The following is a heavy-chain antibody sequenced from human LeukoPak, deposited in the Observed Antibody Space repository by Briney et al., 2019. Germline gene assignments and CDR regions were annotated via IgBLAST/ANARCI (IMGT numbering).Heavy chain of an antibody. J-gene: IGHJ5*02. D-gene: IGHD3-3*01. CDR3: ARAVTIFGVVTGFDP. CDR2: IYYSGST. V-gene: IGHV4-31*03. Sequence: SETLSLTCTVSGGSISSGGYYWRWIRQPPGKGLEWIGYIYYSGSTYYTPPLKSRVTISVDTSKNQFSLKLSSVTAADTAVYYCARAVTIFGVVTGFDPWGQGTLVTVSS. CDR1: GGSISSGGYY.